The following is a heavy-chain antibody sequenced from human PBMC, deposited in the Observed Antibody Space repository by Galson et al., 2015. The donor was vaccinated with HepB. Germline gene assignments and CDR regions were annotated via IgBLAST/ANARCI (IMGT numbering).Heavy chain of an antibody. Sequence: SLRLSCAASDSTFSSYTMNWVRQTPGKGLQWVSYISTNGATIHYADSVKGRFTIARDNAKNTMWLQMNSLRAEDTAVYYCATTKFGSGAYWTFDIWGHGTLVTVSS. V-gene: IGHV3-48*04. CDR1: DSTFSSYT. D-gene: IGHD4/OR15-4a*01. J-gene: IGHJ3*02. CDR3: ATTKFGSGAYWTFDI. CDR2: ISTNGATI.